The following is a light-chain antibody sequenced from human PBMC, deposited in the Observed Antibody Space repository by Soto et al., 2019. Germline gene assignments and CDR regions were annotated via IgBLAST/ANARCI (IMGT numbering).Light chain of an antibody. CDR1: QSVNSN. V-gene: IGKV3-15*01. J-gene: IGKJ1*01. CDR3: QQYNNWWT. Sequence: EIVMTQSPATLSVSPGERATLSCRASQSVNSNLAWYQQKPGQAPRLLISGASTRATGIPARFSGSGSETEFTLTISSLQSEHFAVYYCQQYNNWWTFGQGTKVE. CDR2: GAS.